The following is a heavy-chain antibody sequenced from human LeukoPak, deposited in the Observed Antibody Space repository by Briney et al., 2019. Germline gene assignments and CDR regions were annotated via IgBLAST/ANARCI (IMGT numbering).Heavy chain of an antibody. V-gene: IGHV3-23*01. CDR2: ISGSGGST. Sequence: GGSLRLSCAASGFTFSSYAMSWVRQAPGKGLEWVSAISGSGGSTYYADSVKGRFTISRDNSKNTLYLQMNSLRAEDTAVHYCAKDAHDFWSGYYTFSYWGQGTLVTVSS. CDR3: AKDAHDFWSGYYTFSY. CDR1: GFTFSSYA. D-gene: IGHD3-3*01. J-gene: IGHJ4*02.